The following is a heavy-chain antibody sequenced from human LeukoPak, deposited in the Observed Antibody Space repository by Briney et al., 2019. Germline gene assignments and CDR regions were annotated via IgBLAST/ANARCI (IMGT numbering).Heavy chain of an antibody. J-gene: IGHJ3*02. CDR2: ISGSGGST. CDR3: AKDIYYYGSGSYSDAFDI. CDR1: GFTFSSYA. Sequence: TGGSLRLSCAASGFTFSSYAMSWVRQAPGKGLEWVSAISGSGGSTYYADSVKGRFTISRDNSKSTLYLQMNSLRAEDTAVYYCAKDIYYYGSGSYSDAFDIWGQGTMVTVSS. D-gene: IGHD3-10*01. V-gene: IGHV3-23*01.